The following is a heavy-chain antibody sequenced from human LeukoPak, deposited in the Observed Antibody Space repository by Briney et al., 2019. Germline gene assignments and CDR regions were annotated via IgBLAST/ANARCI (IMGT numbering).Heavy chain of an antibody. V-gene: IGHV4-39*01. CDR1: GGSISSSSYY. D-gene: IGHD3-9*01. J-gene: IGHJ6*02. Sequence: PSETLSLTCTVSGGSISSSSYYWGWIRQPPGKGLEWIGSIYYSGSTYYNPSLESRVTISVDTSKNQFSLKLSSVTAADTAVYYCARHIDYDILTGYSDYGMDVWGQGTTVTVSS. CDR3: ARHIDYDILTGYSDYGMDV. CDR2: IYYSGST.